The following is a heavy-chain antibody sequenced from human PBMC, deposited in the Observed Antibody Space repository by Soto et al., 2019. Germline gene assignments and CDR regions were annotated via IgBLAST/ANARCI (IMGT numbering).Heavy chain of an antibody. Sequence: PQTLSLTCAISGDSVSSNSAAWNWIRQSPSRGLEWLGRTYYRSKWYNDYAVSVKSRITINPDTSKNQFSLQLNSVTPEDTAVYYCARGGALGITNYYGMDVWGQGTTVTVSS. J-gene: IGHJ6*02. CDR1: GDSVSSNSAA. CDR3: ARGGALGITNYYGMDV. CDR2: TYYRSKWYN. V-gene: IGHV6-1*01. D-gene: IGHD3-16*01.